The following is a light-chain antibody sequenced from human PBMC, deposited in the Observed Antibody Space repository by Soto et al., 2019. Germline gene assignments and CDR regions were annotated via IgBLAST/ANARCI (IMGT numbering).Light chain of an antibody. CDR3: QHADSFPLIT. V-gene: IGKV1-5*01. Sequence: DIHMTPAPSPPSSSFGDRVTTPFPCSQNINAWLAWYQQKPGKAPKLLIYDVSTLHSGVPSRFSGSASGTEFTLTISSLQPEDFATYYCQHADSFPLITFGQGTRLEIK. CDR2: DVS. CDR1: QNINAW. J-gene: IGKJ5*01.